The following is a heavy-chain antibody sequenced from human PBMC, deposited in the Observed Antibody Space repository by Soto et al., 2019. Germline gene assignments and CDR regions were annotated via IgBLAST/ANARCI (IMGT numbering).Heavy chain of an antibody. CDR1: GFTFSSYA. J-gene: IGHJ4*02. D-gene: IGHD3-22*01. CDR3: ASQAGYYYDSSGYYYYDY. Sequence: QVQLVESGGGVVQPGRSLRLSCAASGFTFSSYAMHWVRQAPGKGLELVAVISYDGSNKYYADSVKGRFTISRDNSKNTLYMKMNSLRAEDTAVYYCASQAGYYYDSSGYYYYDYWGQGTLVTVSS. V-gene: IGHV3-30-3*01. CDR2: ISYDGSNK.